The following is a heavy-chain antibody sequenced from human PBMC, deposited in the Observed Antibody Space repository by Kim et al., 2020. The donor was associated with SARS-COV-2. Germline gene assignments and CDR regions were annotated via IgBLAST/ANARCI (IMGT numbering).Heavy chain of an antibody. Sequence: SETLSLTCTVSGGSISSGGYYWSWIRQHPGKGLEWIGYIYYSGSTYYNPSLKSRVTISVDTSKNQFSLKLSSVTAADTAVYYCARCVDLTRFGELLFDYWGQGTLVTVSS. CDR3: ARCVDLTRFGELLFDY. J-gene: IGHJ4*02. CDR2: IYYSGST. D-gene: IGHD3-10*01. CDR1: GGSISSGGYY. V-gene: IGHV4-31*03.